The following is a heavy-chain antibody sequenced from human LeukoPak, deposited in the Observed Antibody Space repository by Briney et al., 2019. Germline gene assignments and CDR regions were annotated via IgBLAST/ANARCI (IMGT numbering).Heavy chain of an antibody. CDR2: IKQDGSDI. J-gene: IGHJ4*02. CDR1: GFNFNSYW. V-gene: IGHV3-7*04. D-gene: IGHD3-10*01. CDR3: ARARYGSGGYFFDF. Sequence: GGSLRLSCAASGFNFNSYWMSWVRQAPGKGLECVANIKQDGSDIYFVDSVKGRFTISRDNAKNSLYLQMNSLRGEDTAVYYCARARYGSGGYFFDFWGQGTLVTVSS.